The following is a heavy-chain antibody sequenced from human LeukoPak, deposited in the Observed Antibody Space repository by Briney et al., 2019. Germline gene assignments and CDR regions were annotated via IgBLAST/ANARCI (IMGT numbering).Heavy chain of an antibody. CDR3: ARDDYGGNSCYYGMDV. CDR1: GGSISSYY. Sequence: SETLSLTCTVSGGSISSYYWSWVRQPPGKGLEWIGYIYYSGSNNYNPSLMCRVSISVDTSKNQFSLKLSSVTAADTAVYYCARDDYGGNSCYYGMDVWGQGTTATVSS. D-gene: IGHD4-23*01. CDR2: IYYSGSN. J-gene: IGHJ6*02. V-gene: IGHV4-59*01.